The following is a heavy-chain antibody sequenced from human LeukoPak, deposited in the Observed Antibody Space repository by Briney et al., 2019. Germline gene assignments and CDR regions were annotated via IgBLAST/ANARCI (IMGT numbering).Heavy chain of an antibody. CDR2: IYYSGST. CDR3: ARAGGYYYGMDV. J-gene: IGHJ6*02. Sequence: SETLSLTCTVSGGSISSYYWSWIRQPLGKGLEWIGYIYYSGSTNYNPSLKSRVTISVDTSKNEFSLKLSSVTAADTAVYYCARAGGYYYGMDVWAQGTTVTVSS. V-gene: IGHV4-59*01. CDR1: GGSISSYY. D-gene: IGHD2-15*01.